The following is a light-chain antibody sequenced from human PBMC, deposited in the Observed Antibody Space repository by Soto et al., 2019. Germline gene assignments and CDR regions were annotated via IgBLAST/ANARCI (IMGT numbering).Light chain of an antibody. CDR3: QLSYSTPWT. V-gene: IGKV1-39*01. CDR2: AAS. CDR1: QSISSY. Sequence: IQVTQSPSSLSASVGDRVTITCRASQSISSYLNWYQQKPGKAPKLLIYAASSLQSGVPSRFSGSGSGTDFTLIISSRQPEDFATYYCQLSYSTPWTFGQGNKVQIK. J-gene: IGKJ1*01.